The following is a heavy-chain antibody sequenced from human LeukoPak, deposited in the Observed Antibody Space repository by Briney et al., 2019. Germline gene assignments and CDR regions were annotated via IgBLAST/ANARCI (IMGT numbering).Heavy chain of an antibody. D-gene: IGHD1-7*01. V-gene: IGHV3-13*01. Sequence: GGSLRLSCAASGFTFSNYDMHWVRQATGRGLEWVSSIGTAADTYYPGSVKGRFTISRENAKNSSYLQMNSLRAGDTAVYYCARGPIVGITETKGYFDYWGQGILVTVSS. CDR2: IGTAADT. CDR3: ARGPIVGITETKGYFDY. J-gene: IGHJ4*02. CDR1: GFTFSNYD.